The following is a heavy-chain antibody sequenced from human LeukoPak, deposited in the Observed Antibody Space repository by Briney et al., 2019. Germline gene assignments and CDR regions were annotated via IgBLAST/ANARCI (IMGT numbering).Heavy chain of an antibody. CDR2: ISSSGSTI. V-gene: IGHV3-11*04. CDR1: GFTFSDYY. J-gene: IGHJ3*02. D-gene: IGHD2-15*01. Sequence: GGSLRLSCAASGFTFSDYYMSWIRQAPGKGLEWVSYISSSGSTIYYADSVKGRFTISRDNAKNPLYLQMNSLRAEDTAVYYCARSRPSRYCSGGSCTHHAFDIWGQGTMVTVSS. CDR3: ARSRPSRYCSGGSCTHHAFDI.